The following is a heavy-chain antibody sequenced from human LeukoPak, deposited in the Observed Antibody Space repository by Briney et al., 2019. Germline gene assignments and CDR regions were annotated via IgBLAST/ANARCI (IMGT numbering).Heavy chain of an antibody. J-gene: IGHJ5*02. CDR3: VREIQMGELSSTGSAP. CDR1: GFTFDDYA. V-gene: IGHV3-21*01. D-gene: IGHD3-16*02. Sequence: GRSLRLSCAASGFTFDDYAMHWVRQAPGKGLEWVSSIGSSSSYIYYADSVKGRFTISRDNAKNSLYLQMNSLRAEDTAVYYCVREIQMGELSSTGSAPWGQGPWSPSPQ. CDR2: IGSSSSYI.